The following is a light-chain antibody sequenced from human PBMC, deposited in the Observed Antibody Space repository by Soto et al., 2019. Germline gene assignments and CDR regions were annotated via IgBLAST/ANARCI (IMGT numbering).Light chain of an antibody. CDR2: DPS. Sequence: EMVLTQSPATLSLSPGERATLSCRAAQGISTLLAWYQQKPGQGPRLLIYDPSNRATGIPARFSGSGSGTDFTRPISSLQPEDFAVNDGQHRGGFGQGTKLEI. J-gene: IGKJ2*03. CDR3: QHRGG. CDR1: QGISTL. V-gene: IGKV3-11*01.